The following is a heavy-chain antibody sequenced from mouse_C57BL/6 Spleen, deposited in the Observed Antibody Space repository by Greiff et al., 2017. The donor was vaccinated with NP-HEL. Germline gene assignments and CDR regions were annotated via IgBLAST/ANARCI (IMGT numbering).Heavy chain of an antibody. CDR3: ARIGLGRGYFDV. CDR1: GYAFSSYW. Sequence: VQLQQSGAELVKPGASVKISCKASGYAFSSYWMNWVKQRPGKGLEWIGQIYPGDGDTNYNGKFKGKATLTADKSSSTAYMQLSSLTSEDSAVYFCARIGLGRGYFDVWGTGTTVTVSS. D-gene: IGHD4-1*01. V-gene: IGHV1-80*01. CDR2: IYPGDGDT. J-gene: IGHJ1*03.